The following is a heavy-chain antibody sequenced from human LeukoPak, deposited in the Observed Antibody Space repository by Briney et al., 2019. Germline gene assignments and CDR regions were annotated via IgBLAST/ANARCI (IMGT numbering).Heavy chain of an antibody. Sequence: PGGSLRLSCAASGLTVSSNYMDWVRQAPGKGLEWVGRSRNKAKSYTTEYAASVKGRLSISRDDSKNSLYLQMNSLKTEDTAVYYCARVSAVGGYYLDYWGQGTLVTVSS. J-gene: IGHJ4*02. CDR1: GLTVSSNY. V-gene: IGHV3-72*01. D-gene: IGHD2-15*01. CDR2: SRNKAKSYTT. CDR3: ARVSAVGGYYLDY.